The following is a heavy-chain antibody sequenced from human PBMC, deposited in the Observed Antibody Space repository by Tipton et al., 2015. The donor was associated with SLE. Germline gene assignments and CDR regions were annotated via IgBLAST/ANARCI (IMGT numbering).Heavy chain of an antibody. Sequence: LRLSCTVSGDSISGSSVYWAWIRQPPGKGLEWIGSIYYGGHSYLNPSLLSRVTMSVDTSKNQFSLKLTSVTAADAAVYYCARGSYCGGDCFPGGYYYYMDVWGKGTTVTVSS. CDR3: ARGSYCGGDCFPGGYYYYMDV. D-gene: IGHD2-21*01. CDR1: GDSISGSSVY. CDR2: IYYGGHS. V-gene: IGHV4-39*07. J-gene: IGHJ6*03.